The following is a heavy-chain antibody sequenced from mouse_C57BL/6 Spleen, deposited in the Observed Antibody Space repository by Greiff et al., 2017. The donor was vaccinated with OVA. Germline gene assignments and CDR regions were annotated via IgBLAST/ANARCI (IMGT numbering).Heavy chain of an antibody. CDR1: GFSLTSYG. Sequence: VQLQQSGPGLVAPSQSLSITCTVSGFSLTSYGVHWVRQPPGKGLEWLVVIWSDGSTTYNSALKSRLSISKDNSKSQVFLKMNSLQTDDTAMYYCARHGLRRDYYAMDYWGQGTSVTVSS. CDR2: IWSDGST. D-gene: IGHD2-2*01. J-gene: IGHJ4*01. CDR3: ARHGLRRDYYAMDY. V-gene: IGHV2-6-1*01.